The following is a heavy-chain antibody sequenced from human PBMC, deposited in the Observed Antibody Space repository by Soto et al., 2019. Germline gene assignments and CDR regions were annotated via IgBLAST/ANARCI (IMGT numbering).Heavy chain of an antibody. CDR2: INPHSGGT. V-gene: IGHV1-2*02. J-gene: IGHJ4*02. D-gene: IGHD2-2*01. CDR1: GYTFTGYY. CDR3: AGTCCSSTTCPTTC. Sequence: GASVKVSCKTSGYTFTGYYIYWVRQAPGQGLEWMGWINPHSGGTDSSQKFQGRVAMPRDTSISTAYMELSRLRSDDTAVYYCAGTCCSSTTCPTTCWRQRTLVTASS.